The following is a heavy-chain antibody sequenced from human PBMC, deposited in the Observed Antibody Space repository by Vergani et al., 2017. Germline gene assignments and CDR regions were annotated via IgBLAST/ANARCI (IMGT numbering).Heavy chain of an antibody. V-gene: IGHV3-23*01. J-gene: IGHJ3*02. CDR3: AKTKTQYCCGGSCYSARPGNDAFYI. D-gene: IGHD2-15*01. Sequence: EVQLLESGGGLVQPRGSLRLSCAASGFTFRSYAMSWVRQAPGKGLEWVSAIIGSGGSTYYADSVTGRFTISRDNSKNTLSLQINSVRAEDTAVYYCAKTKTQYCCGGSCYSARPGNDAFYIWGQGTMVSGSS. CDR2: IIGSGGST. CDR1: GFTFRSYA.